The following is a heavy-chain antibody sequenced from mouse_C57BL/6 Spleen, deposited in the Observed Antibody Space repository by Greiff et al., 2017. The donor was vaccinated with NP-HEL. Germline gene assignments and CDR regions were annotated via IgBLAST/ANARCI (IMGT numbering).Heavy chain of an antibody. CDR3: AKIYYGYDGGC. CDR2: IYPRSGNT. Sequence: VQLQESGAELARPGASVKLSCKASGYTFTSYGISWVKQRTGQGLEWIGEIYPRSGNTYYNEKFKGKATLTADKSSSTAYMELRSLTSEDSAVYFCAKIYYGYDGGCWGQGTTLTVSS. D-gene: IGHD2-2*01. V-gene: IGHV1-81*01. CDR1: GYTFTSYG. J-gene: IGHJ2*01.